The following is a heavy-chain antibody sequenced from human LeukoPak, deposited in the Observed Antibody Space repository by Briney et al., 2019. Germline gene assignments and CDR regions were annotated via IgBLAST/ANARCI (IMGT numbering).Heavy chain of an antibody. CDR1: GFTFSDYY. J-gene: IGHJ3*02. D-gene: IGHD2-21*02. CDR2: ISTSDDSI. CDR3: VRGHAGATAIVDDAFDI. Sequence: PGGSLRLSCAASGFTFSDYYMSWIRQAPGRGLVWVSFISTSDDSIYYADSVKGRFTISRDNAKNSLYLQMNSLRVEDTAVYYCVRGHAGATAIVDDAFDIWGQGTMVTVSS. V-gene: IGHV3-11*04.